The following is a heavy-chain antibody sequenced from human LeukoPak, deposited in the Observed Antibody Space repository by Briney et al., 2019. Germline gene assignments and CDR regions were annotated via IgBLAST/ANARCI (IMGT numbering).Heavy chain of an antibody. V-gene: IGHV1-18*01. Sequence: ASVKVSCKASGYTFTSYGISWVRQAPGQGLEWMGWISAYKGNTNYAQKLQGRVTMTTDTSTSTAYMELRSLRSDDTAVYYCARLHEATTVRYFDWLLQNNHYYYYGMDVWGQGTTVTVSS. J-gene: IGHJ6*02. CDR2: ISAYKGNT. D-gene: IGHD3-9*01. CDR3: ARLHEATTVRYFDWLLQNNHYYYYGMDV. CDR1: GYTFTSYG.